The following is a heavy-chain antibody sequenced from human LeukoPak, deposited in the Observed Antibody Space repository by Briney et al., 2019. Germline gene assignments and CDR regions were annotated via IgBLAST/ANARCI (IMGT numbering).Heavy chain of an antibody. CDR3: AREKNDFWSGYFRGVGVFDY. J-gene: IGHJ4*02. V-gene: IGHV3-66*02. Sequence: GGSLRLSCAASGFTVSSNYMSWVRQAPGKGLEWVSVIYSGGSTYYADSVKGRFTISRENSKNTLYLQMNSLRAEDTAVYYCAREKNDFWSGYFRGVGVFDYWGQGTLVTVSS. CDR1: GFTVSSNY. CDR2: IYSGGST. D-gene: IGHD3-3*01.